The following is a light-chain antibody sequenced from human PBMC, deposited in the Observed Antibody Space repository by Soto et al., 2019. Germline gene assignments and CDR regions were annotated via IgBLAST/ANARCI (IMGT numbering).Light chain of an antibody. CDR2: GNS. J-gene: IGLJ2*01. CDR3: QSYDSSLSVV. V-gene: IGLV1-40*01. CDR1: SSNIGAGYD. Sequence: QSVLTQPPSVSGAPGQRVTISCTGSSSNIGAGYDVHWYQQLRGTAPKLLIYGNSNRPSGVPDRFSGSKSGTSVSLAITGLQAEDEADYYCQSYDSSLSVVFGGGTKLTVL.